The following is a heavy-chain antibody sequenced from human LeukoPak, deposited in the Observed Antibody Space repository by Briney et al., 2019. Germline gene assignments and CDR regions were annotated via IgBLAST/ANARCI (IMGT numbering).Heavy chain of an antibody. CDR3: ARHVVALGFDY. J-gene: IGHJ4*02. V-gene: IGHV3-21*01. CDR2: ISSSSSYI. D-gene: IGHD3-22*01. CDR1: GFTFSSYS. Sequence: GGSLRLSCAASGFTFSSYSMNWVRQAPGKGLEWVSSISSSSSYIYYADSVKGRFTISRDNAKNSLYLQMNSLRAEDTAVYYCARHVVALGFDYWGQGTLVTVSS.